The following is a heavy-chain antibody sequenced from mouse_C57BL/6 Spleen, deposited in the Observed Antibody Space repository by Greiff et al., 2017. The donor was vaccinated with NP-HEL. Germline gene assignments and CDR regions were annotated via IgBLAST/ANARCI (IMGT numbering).Heavy chain of an antibody. D-gene: IGHD1-1*01. Sequence: QVQLQQPGAELVKPGASVKVSCKASGYTFTSYWMHWVKQRPGQGLEWIGRIHPSDSDTNYNQKFKGKATFTVDKSSSTAYMQLSSLTSEESAVSYCAMDYGSSYFDYWGQGTTLTVSS. J-gene: IGHJ2*01. CDR1: GYTFTSYW. V-gene: IGHV1-74*01. CDR2: IHPSDSDT. CDR3: AMDYGSSYFDY.